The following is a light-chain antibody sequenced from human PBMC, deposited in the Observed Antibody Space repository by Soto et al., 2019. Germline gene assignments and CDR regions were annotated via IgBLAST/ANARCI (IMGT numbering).Light chain of an antibody. CDR1: SSDVGGYNY. J-gene: IGLJ3*02. CDR3: RSYTSINARV. Sequence: QSALTQPASVSGSPGQSITISCTGTSSDVGGYNYVSWYQQHPGKAPKLMIYEVSNRPSGVSIRCSGAKSGNTASLTISGLQDADEADYYCRSYTSINARVFGGGTKLTVL. CDR2: EVS. V-gene: IGLV2-14*01.